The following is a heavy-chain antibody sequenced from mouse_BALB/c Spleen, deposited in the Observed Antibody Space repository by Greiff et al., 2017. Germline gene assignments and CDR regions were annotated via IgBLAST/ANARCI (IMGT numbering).Heavy chain of an antibody. D-gene: IGHD2-2*01. J-gene: IGHJ4*01. CDR3: ARHLWLREGAMDY. Sequence: VQLQQSGAELARPGASVKMSCKASGYTFTSYTMHWVKQRPGQGLEWIGYINPSSGYTNYNQKFKDKATLTADKSSSTAYMQLSSLTSEDSAVYYCARHLWLREGAMDYWGQGTSVTVSA. V-gene: IGHV1-4*01. CDR1: GYTFTSYT. CDR2: INPSSGYT.